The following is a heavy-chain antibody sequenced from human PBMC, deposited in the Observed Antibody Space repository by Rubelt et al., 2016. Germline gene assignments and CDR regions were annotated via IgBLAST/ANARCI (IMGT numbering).Heavy chain of an antibody. Sequence: EWVGIINPSGGSTSYAQKFQGRVTMTRDTSTSTVYMELSSLRSEDTAVYYCATGIWEHQQLVWDYYYGMDVWGQGTTVTVSS. CDR3: ATGIWEHQQLVWDYYYGMDV. J-gene: IGHJ6*02. D-gene: IGHD6-13*01. CDR2: INPSGGST. V-gene: IGHV1-46*01.